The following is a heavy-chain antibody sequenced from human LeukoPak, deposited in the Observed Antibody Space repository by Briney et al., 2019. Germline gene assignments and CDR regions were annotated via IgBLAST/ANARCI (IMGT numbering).Heavy chain of an antibody. V-gene: IGHV4-39*07. CDR3: ARDYYDSSGYYSYYYYYMDV. CDR1: GGSISSSSYY. D-gene: IGHD3-22*01. J-gene: IGHJ6*03. CDR2: IYTSGST. Sequence: SETLSLTCTVSGGSISSSSYYWGWIRQPPGKGLEWIGRIYTSGSTNYNPSLKSRVTMSVDTSKNQFSLKLSSVTAADTAVYYRARDYYDSSGYYSYYYYYMDVWGKGTTVTVSS.